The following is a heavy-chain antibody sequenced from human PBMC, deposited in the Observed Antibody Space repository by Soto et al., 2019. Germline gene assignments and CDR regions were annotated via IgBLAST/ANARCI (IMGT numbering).Heavy chain of an antibody. CDR3: AREYSSSSVYYYYYLDV. CDR1: GYTFTSYG. Sequence: ASVKVSCKASGYTFTSYGISWVRQAPGQGLERMGWISAYNGNTNYAQKLQGRVTMTTDTSTSTAYMELRSLRSDDTAVYYCAREYSSSSVYYYYYLDVWGKGTTVTVSS. V-gene: IGHV1-18*01. D-gene: IGHD6-6*01. CDR2: ISAYNGNT. J-gene: IGHJ6*03.